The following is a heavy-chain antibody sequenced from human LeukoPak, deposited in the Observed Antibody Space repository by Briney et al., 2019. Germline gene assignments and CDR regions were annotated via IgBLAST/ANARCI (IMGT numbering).Heavy chain of an antibody. J-gene: IGHJ4*02. Sequence: SETLSLTCAVYGGSFGGYYWSWIRQPPGRGLEWIGEINHSGSTNYNPSLKSRVTISVDTSKNQFSLKLSSVTAAGTAVYYCARKRYGSGSYYFDYWGQGTLVTVSS. D-gene: IGHD3-10*01. V-gene: IGHV4-34*01. CDR3: ARKRYGSGSYYFDY. CDR2: INHSGST. CDR1: GGSFGGYY.